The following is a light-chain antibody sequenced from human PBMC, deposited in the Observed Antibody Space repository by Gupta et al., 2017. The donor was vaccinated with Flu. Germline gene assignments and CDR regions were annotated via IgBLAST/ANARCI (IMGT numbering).Light chain of an antibody. V-gene: IGKV3-20*01. CDR1: ESVSSTF. CDR2: GAS. CDR3: QQYGDSPYT. J-gene: IGKJ2*01. Sequence: EIVLTQSPGPLSLSPGERVTLSCRASESVSSTFLAWYQQKPGQAPRLLIYGASSRAAGIPDRFSGSGSGTDFTLTIARLEPEDFAVYYCQQYGDSPYTFGQGTTRE.